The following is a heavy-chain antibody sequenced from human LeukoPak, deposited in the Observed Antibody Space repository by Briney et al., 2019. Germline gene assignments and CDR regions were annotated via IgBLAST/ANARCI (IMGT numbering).Heavy chain of an antibody. D-gene: IGHD7-27*01. V-gene: IGHV4-39*01. CDR1: GGSISSSSYY. CDR2: IYYSGST. Sequence: SETLSLTCTVSGGSISSSSYYWGWIRQPPGKGLEWIGSIYYSGSTYYNPSLKSRVTISVDTSKNQFSLKLSSVTAADTAVYYCARAWGYYYYMDVWGKGTTVTISS. CDR3: ARAWGYYYYMDV. J-gene: IGHJ6*03.